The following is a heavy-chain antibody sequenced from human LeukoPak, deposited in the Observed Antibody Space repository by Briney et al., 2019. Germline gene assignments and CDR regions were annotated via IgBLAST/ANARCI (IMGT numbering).Heavy chain of an antibody. CDR2: ISNSGGKT. D-gene: IGHD2-15*01. Sequence: GGSLRLSCAASGFTFSNYVMSWVRQAPGEGMEWVSTISNSGGKTYYADSVKGRFTISRDNSKNTLYLQMNSLRAEDTAVYYCAKAVDAAYYFDYWGQGTLVTVSS. CDR1: GFTFSNYV. CDR3: AKAVDAAYYFDY. J-gene: IGHJ4*02. V-gene: IGHV3-23*01.